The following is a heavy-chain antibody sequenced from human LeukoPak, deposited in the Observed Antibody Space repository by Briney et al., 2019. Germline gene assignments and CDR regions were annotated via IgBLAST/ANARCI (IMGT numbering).Heavy chain of an antibody. J-gene: IGHJ4*02. CDR2: INSDGNSV. CDR1: GFTFSGFW. Sequence: PGGSLRLSCAASGFTFSGFWMHWVRQAPGKGLVWVSRINSDGNSVDYADSVKGRFTVSRDNAKNSLYLQMNSLRAEDTALYCCAKDIGGVEVVTAGNYWGQGTLVTVSS. V-gene: IGHV3-74*01. D-gene: IGHD2-21*02. CDR3: AKDIGGVEVVTAGNY.